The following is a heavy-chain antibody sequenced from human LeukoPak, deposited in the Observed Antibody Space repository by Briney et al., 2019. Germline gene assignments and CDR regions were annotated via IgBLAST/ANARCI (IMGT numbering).Heavy chain of an antibody. V-gene: IGHV3-7*04. CDR2: IKQDGSEK. CDR3: ARETEMSNLDY. CDR1: GFTFSSYW. D-gene: IGHD5-24*01. J-gene: IGHJ4*02. Sequence: GGPLRLSCTASGFTFSSYWMNWVRQAPGKGLEWLANIKQDGSEKYYVDSVKGRFTISRDNAKKSLYLQMNSLRAEDTAVYYCARETEMSNLDYWGQGTLVTVSS.